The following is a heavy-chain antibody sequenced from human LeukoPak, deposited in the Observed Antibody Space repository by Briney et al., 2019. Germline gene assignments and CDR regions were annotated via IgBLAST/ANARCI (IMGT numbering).Heavy chain of an antibody. CDR3: AREGNNNWSDY. Sequence: VASVKVSCKTSGYTFTDYYIYWVRQAPGPGLEWMGWISPNSGGTNYAQKVQGRVTMTRDTSISTTYMELNSLRSDDTAVYYCAREGNNNWSDYWGQGTLVTVSS. D-gene: IGHD1-1*01. CDR1: GYTFTDYY. V-gene: IGHV1-2*02. CDR2: ISPNSGGT. J-gene: IGHJ4*02.